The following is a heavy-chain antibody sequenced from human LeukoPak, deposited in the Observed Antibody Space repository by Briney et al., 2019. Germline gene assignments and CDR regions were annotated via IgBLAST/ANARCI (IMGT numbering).Heavy chain of an antibody. D-gene: IGHD1-26*01. V-gene: IGHV4-30-2*01. Sequence: NTSETLSLTCTVSGGSISSGGYYWSWIRQPPGRGLEWIGYIYHSGSTYYNPSLKSRVTISVDRSKNQFSLKLSSVTAADTAVYYCARDSGIVGAYTNFDIWGQGTMVTVSS. CDR3: ARDSGIVGAYTNFDI. CDR2: IYHSGST. J-gene: IGHJ3*02. CDR1: GGSISSGGYY.